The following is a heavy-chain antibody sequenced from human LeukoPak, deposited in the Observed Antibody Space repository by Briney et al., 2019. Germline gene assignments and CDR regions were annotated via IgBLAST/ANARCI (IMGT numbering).Heavy chain of an antibody. CDR1: GGSFSGYY. Sequence: SETLSLTCGVSGGSFSGYYWSWIRQSPGKGLEWIGEFIHSGSINYNPSLKSRVTISLDTSTNHFSLKLSSVTAADTAVYYCARVEQLQEVVDAFDIWGQGTMVTVS. D-gene: IGHD6-19*01. CDR3: ARVEQLQEVVDAFDI. V-gene: IGHV4-34*12. J-gene: IGHJ3*02. CDR2: FIHSGSI.